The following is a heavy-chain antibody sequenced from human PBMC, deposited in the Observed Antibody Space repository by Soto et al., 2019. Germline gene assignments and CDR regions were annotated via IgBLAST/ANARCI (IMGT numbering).Heavy chain of an antibody. J-gene: IGHJ6*03. CDR2: IYYSGAT. D-gene: IGHD3-3*02. CDR3: ARHIFYYYYYMDV. V-gene: IGHV4-59*08. Sequence: ETLSLTCTVSGGSISSYYWSWVRQPPGKGLEWIGYIYYSGATYYNPSLKSRVTISVDTSKNQFSLKLSSVTAADTAVYYCARHIFYYYYYMDVWGKGTTVTVSS. CDR1: GGSISSYY.